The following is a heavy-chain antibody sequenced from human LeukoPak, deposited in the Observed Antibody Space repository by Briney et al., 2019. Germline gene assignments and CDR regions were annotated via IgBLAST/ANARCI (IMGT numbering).Heavy chain of an antibody. CDR1: GYSFSSYW. CDR2: IYPGDSDT. J-gene: IGHJ4*02. CDR3: ARHGNGYCSGGSCYSDY. D-gene: IGHD2-15*01. Sequence: GESLRISCQGSGYSFSSYWIGWVRQMPGKGLEWMGIIYPGDSDTRYSPSFQGQVTISVDRSISTAYLQWSSLKASDTAIYYCARHGNGYCSGGSCYSDYWGQGTLVTVSS. V-gene: IGHV5-51*01.